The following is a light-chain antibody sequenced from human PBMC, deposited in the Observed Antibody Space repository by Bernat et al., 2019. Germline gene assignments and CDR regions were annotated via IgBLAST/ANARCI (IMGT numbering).Light chain of an antibody. Sequence: EIVLTQSPATLSLSPGERATLSCRASQSVSSNLAWYQQKPGQAPRLLIYDASNRATGIPARFSGSGSGTDFTLTISSLEPEDFAVYYCQQRSNWPRTFGQGTKVENK. CDR1: QSVSSN. CDR2: DAS. V-gene: IGKV3-11*01. J-gene: IGKJ1*01. CDR3: QQRSNWPRT.